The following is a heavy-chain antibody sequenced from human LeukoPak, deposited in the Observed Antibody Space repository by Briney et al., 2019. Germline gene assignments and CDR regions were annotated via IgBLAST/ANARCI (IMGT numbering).Heavy chain of an antibody. Sequence: PGGSLRLSCAASGFTFSSYWMSWVRQAPGKGLEWVANIKQDGSEKYHVDSVKGRFTISRDNAKNSLYLQMNSLRAEDTAVYYCARSQPAEVNSFDYWGQGTLVTVSS. CDR1: GFTFSSYW. CDR3: ARSQPAEVNSFDY. D-gene: IGHD1-14*01. J-gene: IGHJ4*02. V-gene: IGHV3-7*05. CDR2: IKQDGSEK.